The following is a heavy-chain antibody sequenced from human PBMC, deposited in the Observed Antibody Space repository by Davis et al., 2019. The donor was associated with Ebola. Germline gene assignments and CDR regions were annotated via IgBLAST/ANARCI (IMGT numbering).Heavy chain of an antibody. V-gene: IGHV1-2*02. J-gene: IGHJ4*02. CDR2: LNHRNGAA. D-gene: IGHD1-14*01. CDR3: ATRTHTNSDLDS. CDR1: GYSFTDYY. Sequence: ASVKVSCKASGYSFTDYYMNWVRQAPGQGPEWMAWLNHRNGAANFAQRFQGRVTLTRDTYITTSYMELSGLRSDDTAIYYCATRTHTNSDLDSWGQGTLVSVFS.